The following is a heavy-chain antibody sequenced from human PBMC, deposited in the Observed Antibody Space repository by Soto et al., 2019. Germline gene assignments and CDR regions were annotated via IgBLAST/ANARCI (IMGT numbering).Heavy chain of an antibody. J-gene: IGHJ4*02. V-gene: IGHV3-21*01. CDR2: ISKSDYT. CDR1: GFAFNNYG. D-gene: IGHD2-2*01. Sequence: GGSLRLSCTVSGFAFNNYGISWVRQAPGKGLEWVSSISKSDYTYYSDSVKGRFTISRDNAKNSMSLQMNTLRVEDTAVYYCAREDSIIIPAVSDFWGQGTLVTVSS. CDR3: AREDSIIIPAVSDF.